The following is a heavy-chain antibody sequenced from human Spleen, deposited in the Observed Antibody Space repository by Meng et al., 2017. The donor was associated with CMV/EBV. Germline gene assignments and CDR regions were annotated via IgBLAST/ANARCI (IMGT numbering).Heavy chain of an antibody. V-gene: IGHV1-8*01. D-gene: IGHD3-10*01. J-gene: IGHJ6*02. Sequence: ASVKVSCEASGYTFTSYDINWVRQAPGQGLEWMGWMNPNNGNAGYTQKFQGRVTMTRNTAIRTAYMELSSLRSDDTAVYYCAREGRYYDSGSSSYNYGMDVWGQGTTVTVSS. CDR1: GYTFTSYD. CDR2: MNPNNGNA. CDR3: AREGRYYDSGSSSYNYGMDV.